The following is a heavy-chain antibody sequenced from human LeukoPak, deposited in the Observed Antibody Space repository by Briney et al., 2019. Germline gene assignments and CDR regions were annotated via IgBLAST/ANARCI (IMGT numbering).Heavy chain of an antibody. Sequence: GRSLRLSCAASGFTFSSYAMHWVRQAPGKGLEWVSVIYSGGSTYYADSVKGRFTISRDNSKNTLYLQMNSLRAEDTAVYYCARDFITPYSSGWYRALGYWGQGTLVTVSS. D-gene: IGHD6-19*01. J-gene: IGHJ4*02. CDR3: ARDFITPYSSGWYRALGY. V-gene: IGHV3-53*01. CDR2: IYSGGST. CDR1: GFTFSSYA.